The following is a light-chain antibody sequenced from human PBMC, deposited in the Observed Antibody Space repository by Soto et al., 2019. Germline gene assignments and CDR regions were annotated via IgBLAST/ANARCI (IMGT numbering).Light chain of an antibody. CDR2: EGT. CDR1: SSDVGSYNL. Sequence: QSGLTQPASVSASPGQSITIPCTGTSSDVGSYNLVSWFQQHPGKVPKLLIYEGTKRPSGLSDRFSGSKSGTTASLTISGLQAEDEAHYYCYSYAGENLYVFGTGTKVTAL. J-gene: IGLJ1*01. CDR3: YSYAGENLYV. V-gene: IGLV2-23*01.